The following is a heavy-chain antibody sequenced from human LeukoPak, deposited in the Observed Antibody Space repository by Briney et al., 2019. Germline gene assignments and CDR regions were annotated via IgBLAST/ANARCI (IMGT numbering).Heavy chain of an antibody. CDR2: ISAYNGNT. V-gene: IGHV1-18*04. D-gene: IGHD3-22*01. CDR1: GYTFTGYY. J-gene: IGHJ5*02. CDR3: ARDRSFYYYDSSGYQA. Sequence: ASVKVSCKASGYTFTGYYMHWVRQAPGQGLEWMGWISAYNGNTNYAQKFQGRVTMTTDTSTSTAYMELRSLRSDDTAVYYCARDRSFYYYDSSGYQAWGQGTLVTVSS.